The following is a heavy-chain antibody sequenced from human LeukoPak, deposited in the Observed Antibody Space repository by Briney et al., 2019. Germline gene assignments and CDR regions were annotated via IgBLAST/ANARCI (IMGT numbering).Heavy chain of an antibody. V-gene: IGHV5-51*01. CDR3: GRGGIAAAAPLFDF. Sequence: GESLKISCKGSGYSFTNYWIGWVRQMPGNGLEWMGIIYPGDSDTRYSPSFQGQVTISVDKSISTAYLQWSSLKASDTAMYYCGRGGIAAAAPLFDFGGQETLVPVPS. CDR2: IYPGDSDT. D-gene: IGHD6-13*01. CDR1: GYSFTNYW. J-gene: IGHJ4*02.